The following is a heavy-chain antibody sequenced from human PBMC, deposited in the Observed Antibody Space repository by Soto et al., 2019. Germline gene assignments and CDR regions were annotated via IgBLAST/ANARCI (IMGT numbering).Heavy chain of an antibody. J-gene: IGHJ4*02. CDR1: GGTFSSYT. CDR3: ARDDGAMGSDY. D-gene: IGHD5-18*01. Sequence: ASVKVSCKASGGTFSSYTISWVRQAPGQGLEWMGRIIPILGIANYAQKFQGRVTITADKSTGTAYMELSSLRSEDTAVYYCARDDGAMGSDYWGQGTLVTVSS. CDR2: IIPILGIA. V-gene: IGHV1-69*04.